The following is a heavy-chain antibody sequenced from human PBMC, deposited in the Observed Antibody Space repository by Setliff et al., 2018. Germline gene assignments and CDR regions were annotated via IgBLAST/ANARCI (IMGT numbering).Heavy chain of an antibody. CDR2: ISGHTGDT. Sequence: ASVKVSCKTSGFMFSTYGLSWVRQAPGQAPEWIGCISGHTGDTNYAPKFRDRVTLTIDPSSTTAYMELRSLKSDDTAFYYCARSSAPSVVLAADFDFWGQGTLVTVSS. D-gene: IGHD3-9*01. V-gene: IGHV1-18*01. J-gene: IGHJ4*02. CDR1: GFMFSTYG. CDR3: ARSSAPSVVLAADFDF.